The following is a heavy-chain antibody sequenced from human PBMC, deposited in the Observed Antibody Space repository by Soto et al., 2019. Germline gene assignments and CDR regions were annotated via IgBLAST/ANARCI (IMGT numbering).Heavy chain of an antibody. CDR3: ARDAYCSSTSCVPHYFDY. Sequence: QVQLVQSGAEVQKPGASVKVSCKASGYTFTSYAMHWVRQAPGQRLEWMGWINAGNGNTKYSQKFQGRVTITRDTSASTAYMELSSLRSEDTAVYYCARDAYCSSTSCVPHYFDYWGQGTLVTVSS. CDR2: INAGNGNT. J-gene: IGHJ4*02. D-gene: IGHD2-2*01. V-gene: IGHV1-3*01. CDR1: GYTFTSYA.